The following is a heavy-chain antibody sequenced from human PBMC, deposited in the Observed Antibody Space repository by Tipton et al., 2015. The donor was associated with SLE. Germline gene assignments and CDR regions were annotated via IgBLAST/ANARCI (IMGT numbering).Heavy chain of an antibody. Sequence: TLSLTCAVSGYSISSGYYWGWIRQPPGKGLEWIGDIYTSGSTNYNPSLKSRVTISVDTSKNQFSLKLSSVTAADTAVYYCARRAVDYYDSSGFEDYWGQGTLVTVSS. CDR1: GYSISSGYY. CDR3: ARRAVDYYDSSGFEDY. CDR2: IYTSGST. V-gene: IGHV4-38-2*01. D-gene: IGHD3-22*01. J-gene: IGHJ4*02.